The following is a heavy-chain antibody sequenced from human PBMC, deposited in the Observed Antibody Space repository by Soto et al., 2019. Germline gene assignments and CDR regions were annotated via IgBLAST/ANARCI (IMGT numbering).Heavy chain of an antibody. Sequence: QITLKESGPTLVKPTQPLTLTCTFSGFSLTTRGVGVGWIRQPPGKALEWLALIYWVDDEGYSPSLKNRLTITKDTSKNQVVLTTTNMDPVDTATYYCAHRPRGYSYHFDYWGQGTLVTVSS. V-gene: IGHV2-5*02. CDR1: GFSLTTRGVG. CDR2: IYWVDDE. CDR3: AHRPRGYSYHFDY. J-gene: IGHJ4*02. D-gene: IGHD5-18*01.